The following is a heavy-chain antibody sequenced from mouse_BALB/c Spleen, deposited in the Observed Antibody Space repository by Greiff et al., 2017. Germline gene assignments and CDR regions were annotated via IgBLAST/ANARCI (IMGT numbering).Heavy chain of an antibody. Sequence: VQLQQSGAELVRPGALVKLSCKASGFNIKDYYMHWVKQRPEQGLEWIGWIDPENGNTIYDPKLQGKASITADTSSNTAYLQLSSLTSEDTAVYYCALFITGFAYWGQGTLVTVSA. CDR1: GFNIKDYY. D-gene: IGHD1-2*01. CDR2: IDPENGNT. J-gene: IGHJ3*01. V-gene: IGHV14-1*02. CDR3: ALFITGFAY.